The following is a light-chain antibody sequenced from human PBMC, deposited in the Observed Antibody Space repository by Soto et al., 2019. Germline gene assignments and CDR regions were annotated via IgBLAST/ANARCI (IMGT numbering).Light chain of an antibody. CDR1: QSVRSW. Sequence: DIQITHSPSTLSASVGDRVTITCRSSQSVRSWLAWYQQKPGRAPKFLIYDASSLESGVPSRFSGSGSGTEFTLTISNLQPDDFATYYCQQYDNYPLTLGGGTKVDIK. J-gene: IGKJ4*01. CDR3: QQYDNYPLT. V-gene: IGKV1-5*01. CDR2: DAS.